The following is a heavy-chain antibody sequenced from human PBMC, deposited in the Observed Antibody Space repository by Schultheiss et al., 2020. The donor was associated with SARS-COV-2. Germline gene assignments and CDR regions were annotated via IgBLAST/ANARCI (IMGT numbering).Heavy chain of an antibody. CDR1: GFTVSSNY. D-gene: IGHD1-26*01. Sequence: GESLKISCAASGFTVSSNYMSWVRQAPGKGLEWVSVIYSGGSTYYADSVKGRFTISRDNAKNSLYLQMNSLRAEDTAVYYCARVGATSYSDYWGQGTLVTVSS. V-gene: IGHV3-66*01. CDR2: IYSGGST. J-gene: IGHJ4*02. CDR3: ARVGATSYSDY.